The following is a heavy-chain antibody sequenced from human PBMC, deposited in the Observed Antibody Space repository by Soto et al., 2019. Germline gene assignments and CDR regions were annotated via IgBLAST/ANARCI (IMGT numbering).Heavy chain of an antibody. CDR2: INHSGST. J-gene: IGHJ6*02. CDR1: GGSFSGYY. V-gene: IGHV4-34*01. Sequence: SETLSLTCAVYGGSFSGYYWSWIRQPPGKGLEWIGEINHSGSTNYNPSLKGRVTISVDTSKNQFSLKLSSVTAADTAFYYCARHPDYRNNNFYYDMDVWGQGTTVTVSS. CDR3: ARHPDYRNNNFYYDMDV. D-gene: IGHD4-4*01.